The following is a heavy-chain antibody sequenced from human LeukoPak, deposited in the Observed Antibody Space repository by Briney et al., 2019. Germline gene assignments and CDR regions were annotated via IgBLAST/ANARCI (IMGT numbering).Heavy chain of an antibody. Sequence: PSETLSLTCTVSGYSISSGYYWGWIRQPPGKGLEWIGSIYHSGSTYYNPSLKSRVTISVDTSKNQFSLKLSSVTAADTAVYYCARDAAAGTQPEYFQHWGQGTLVTVSS. V-gene: IGHV4-38-2*02. D-gene: IGHD6-13*01. CDR3: ARDAAAGTQPEYFQH. CDR2: IYHSGST. CDR1: GYSISSGYY. J-gene: IGHJ1*01.